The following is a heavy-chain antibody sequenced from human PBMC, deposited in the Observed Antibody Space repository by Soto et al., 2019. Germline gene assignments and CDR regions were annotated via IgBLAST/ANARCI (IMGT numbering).Heavy chain of an antibody. V-gene: IGHV4-59*01. D-gene: IGHD3-10*01. Sequence: SETLSLTCTVSGGSISSYYWSWIRQPPGKGLEWIGYIYYSGSTNYNPSLKSRVTISVDTSKDQFSLKLSSVTAADTAVYYCAREISGSFLDYWGQGTLVTVSS. CDR1: GGSISSYY. CDR3: AREISGSFLDY. CDR2: IYYSGST. J-gene: IGHJ4*02.